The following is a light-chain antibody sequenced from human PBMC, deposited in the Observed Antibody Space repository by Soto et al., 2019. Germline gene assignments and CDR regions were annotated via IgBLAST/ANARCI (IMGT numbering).Light chain of an antibody. CDR1: SSDVGGYNY. CDR2: EVS. V-gene: IGLV2-14*01. J-gene: IGLJ1*01. CDR3: SSYTHTSTLYV. Sequence: QSALTQPASVSGSPGQSITISCTGTSSDVGGYNYVSWYQQHPGKAPKLMIYEVSNRPSGVSNRFSASKSGNTASLTISGLQAEDEADYYCSSYTHTSTLYVFGTGTKLTVL.